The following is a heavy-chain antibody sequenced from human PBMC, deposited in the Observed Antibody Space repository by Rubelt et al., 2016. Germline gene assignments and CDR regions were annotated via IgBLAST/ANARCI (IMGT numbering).Heavy chain of an antibody. CDR2: IKSKTDGGTT. J-gene: IGHJ5*02. CDR3: TTDRYYYDSSGFPWFDP. D-gene: IGHD3-22*01. Sequence: SLRLSCAASGFTFSNAWMSWVRQAPGKGLEWVGRIKSKTDGGTTDYAAPVKGRFTIPRDDSKNTLYLQMNSLKTEDTAVYYCTTDRYYYDSSGFPWFDPWGQGTRVTVSS. CDR1: GFTFSNAW. V-gene: IGHV3-15*01.